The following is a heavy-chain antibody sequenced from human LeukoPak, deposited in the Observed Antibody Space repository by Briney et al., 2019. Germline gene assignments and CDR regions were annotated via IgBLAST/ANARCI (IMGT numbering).Heavy chain of an antibody. CDR2: IYHSGST. Sequence: TETLSLTCTVSGYSISSGYYWGWIRQPPGKGLEWIGSIYHSGSTYYNPSLKSRVTISVDTSKNQFSLKLSSVTAADTAVYYCARGYSSGWYYCFDYWGQGTLVTVSS. CDR1: GYSISSGYY. CDR3: ARGYSSGWYYCFDY. D-gene: IGHD6-19*01. J-gene: IGHJ4*02. V-gene: IGHV4-38-2*02.